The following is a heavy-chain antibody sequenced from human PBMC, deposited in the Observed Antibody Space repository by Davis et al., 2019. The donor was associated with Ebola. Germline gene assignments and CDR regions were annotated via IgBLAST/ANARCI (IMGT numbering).Heavy chain of an antibody. V-gene: IGHV3-23*01. Sequence: GESLKISCEASGFTFSNYGMSWVRQAPGKGLEWVSTISNIGETAYHADSVKGRFSISRDNSKNTLYLQMNSLRGEDTAVYYCANIRSDYWGQGTLVTVSS. CDR2: ISNIGETA. J-gene: IGHJ4*02. CDR3: ANIRSDY. CDR1: GFTFSNYG.